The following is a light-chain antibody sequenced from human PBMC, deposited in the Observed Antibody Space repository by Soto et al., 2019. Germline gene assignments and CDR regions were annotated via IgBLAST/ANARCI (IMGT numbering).Light chain of an antibody. J-gene: IGKJ1*01. CDR1: QTISSW. Sequence: DIQMTQSPSTLSGSVGDSVTITCRASQTISSWLAWYQQKPGKAPKLLIYDASTLESGVPSRFSGSRSGTEFTLTISSLQPDDFATYYCQQYNSYSWTFGQGTKVDIK. V-gene: IGKV1-5*01. CDR2: DAS. CDR3: QQYNSYSWT.